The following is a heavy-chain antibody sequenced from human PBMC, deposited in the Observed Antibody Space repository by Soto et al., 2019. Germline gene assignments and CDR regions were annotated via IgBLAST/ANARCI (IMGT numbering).Heavy chain of an antibody. V-gene: IGHV1-2*04. CDR2: INPNSGGT. Sequence: ASVKVSCKASGYTFTGYYIHWVRQAPGQGLEWMGWINPNSGGTNYAQKFQGWVTMTRDTSISTAYMKLSRLRSDDTAVYYCAREQEQLWPYYYYYGMDVWGQGTTVTVSS. J-gene: IGHJ6*02. CDR3: AREQEQLWPYYYYYGMDV. D-gene: IGHD5-18*01. CDR1: GYTFTGYY.